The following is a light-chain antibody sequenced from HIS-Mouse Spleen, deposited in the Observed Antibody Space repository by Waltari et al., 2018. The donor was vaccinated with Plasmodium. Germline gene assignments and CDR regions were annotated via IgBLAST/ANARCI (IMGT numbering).Light chain of an antibody. CDR1: TLGSKN. J-gene: IGLJ3*02. Sequence: SYELTQPLSVSVALGQTARITCGGNTLGSKNVHWYQQKPGQAPVLVIHRDSNRPSGIPERFSGSNSGNTATLTISRAQAGDEADYYCQVWDSSTVFGGGTKLTVL. V-gene: IGLV3-9*01. CDR2: RDS. CDR3: QVWDSSTV.